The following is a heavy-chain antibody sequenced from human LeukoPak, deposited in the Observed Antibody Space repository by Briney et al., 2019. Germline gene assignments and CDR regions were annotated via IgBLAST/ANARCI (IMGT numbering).Heavy chain of an antibody. Sequence: GGSLRLSCAVSGITFSNYGMSWVRQAPGKGLEWIAGISDSGRSTNYADSVKGRFTISRDNPKNTLYLQMNSLRAEDTAVYCCAKRGVVIRVILVGFHKEAYYFESCGQGVLVTVSS. D-gene: IGHD3/OR15-3a*01. J-gene: IGHJ4*02. CDR2: ISDSGRST. V-gene: IGHV3-23*01. CDR3: AKRGVVIRVILVGFHKEAYYFES. CDR1: GITFSNYG.